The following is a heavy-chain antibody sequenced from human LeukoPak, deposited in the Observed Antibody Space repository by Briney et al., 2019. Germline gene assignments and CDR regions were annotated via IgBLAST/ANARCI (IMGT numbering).Heavy chain of an antibody. J-gene: IGHJ4*02. CDR2: ISYDGSNK. V-gene: IGHV3-30-3*01. Sequence: GGSLRLSCAASGFTVSSNYMSWVRQAPGKGLEWVAVISYDGSNKYYADSVKGRFTISRDNSKNTLYLQMNSLRAEDTAVYYCARGSLPLGEKTYDYWGQGTLVTVSS. D-gene: IGHD3-16*01. CDR3: ARGSLPLGEKTYDY. CDR1: GFTVSSNY.